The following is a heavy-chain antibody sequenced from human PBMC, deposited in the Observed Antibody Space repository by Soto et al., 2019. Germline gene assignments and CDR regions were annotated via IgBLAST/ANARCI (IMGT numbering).Heavy chain of an antibody. V-gene: IGHV1-2*02. CDR2: INPNSGGT. CDR3: ASIQLYYASPQGPQKAFDI. D-gene: IGHD3-22*01. CDR1: GYTFTGYY. J-gene: IGHJ3*02. Sequence: ASVKVSCKASGYTFTGYYMHWVRQAPGQGLEWMGWINPNSGGTNYAQKFQGRVTMTRDTSISTAYMELSRLRSDDTAVYYFASIQLYYASPQGPQKAFDIWGQGTMVTVSS.